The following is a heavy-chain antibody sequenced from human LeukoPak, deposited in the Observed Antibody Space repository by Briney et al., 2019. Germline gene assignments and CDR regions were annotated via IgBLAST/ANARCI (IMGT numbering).Heavy chain of an antibody. CDR3: ARDLSGLAVAGTGDY. Sequence: GGSLRLSCAASGFTFSSYWMSWVRQAPGKGLEWVSGINWNGGSTGYADSVKGRFTISRDNAKNSLYLQMNSLRAEDTALYHCARDLSGLAVAGTGDYWGQGTLVTVSS. J-gene: IGHJ4*02. D-gene: IGHD6-19*01. V-gene: IGHV3-20*01. CDR1: GFTFSSYW. CDR2: INWNGGST.